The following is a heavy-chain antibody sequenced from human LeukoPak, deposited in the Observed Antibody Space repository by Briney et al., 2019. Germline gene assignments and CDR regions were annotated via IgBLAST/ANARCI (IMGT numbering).Heavy chain of an antibody. D-gene: IGHD3-9*01. CDR2: ISYDGSNK. CDR1: GFTFSSYA. V-gene: IGHV3-30*04. CDR3: ARGLRYFDWLGDAFDI. J-gene: IGHJ3*02. Sequence: GGSLRLSCAASGFTFSSYAMHWVRPAPGKGLEGVAVISYDGSNKYYADSVKGRFTISRDTSKNTLYLQMNSLRAEDTAVYYCARGLRYFDWLGDAFDIWGQGTMVTVSS.